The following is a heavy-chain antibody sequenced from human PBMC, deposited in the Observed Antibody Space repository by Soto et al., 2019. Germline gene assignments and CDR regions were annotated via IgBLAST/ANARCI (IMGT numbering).Heavy chain of an antibody. V-gene: IGHV3-48*02. J-gene: IGHJ3*02. CDR3: VRVFASNSFDI. CDR2: IINSGSII. D-gene: IGHD3-3*01. CDR1: GFTFISYS. Sequence: EVQLVESGGNLVQPGGSLRLSCAASGFTFISYSMSWVRQAPGKGLEWVSYIINSGSIIHDADSVKGRFTISRDNAKNSLSLQMNSLRDEDTAVYYCVRVFASNSFDIWGQGTVVTVSS.